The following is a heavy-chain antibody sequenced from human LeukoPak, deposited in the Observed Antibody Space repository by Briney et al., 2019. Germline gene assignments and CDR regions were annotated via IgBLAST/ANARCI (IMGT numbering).Heavy chain of an antibody. V-gene: IGHV1-46*01. CDR1: GYTFTSYY. Sequence: ASVKVSCKASGYTFTSYYMHWVRQAPGQGLEWMGIINPSGGSTSYAQKFQGRVTMTRDMSTSTVYMELSSLRSEDTAVYYCARDIGDWDMITFGGIPGYYFDYWGQGTLVTVSS. CDR2: INPSGGST. J-gene: IGHJ4*02. CDR3: ARDIGDWDMITFGGIPGYYFDY. D-gene: IGHD3-16*01.